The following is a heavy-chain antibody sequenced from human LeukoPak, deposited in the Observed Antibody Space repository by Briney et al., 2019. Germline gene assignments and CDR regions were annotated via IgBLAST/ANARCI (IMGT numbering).Heavy chain of an antibody. CDR1: GYSISSGYY. V-gene: IGHV4-38-2*02. D-gene: IGHD1-14*01. J-gene: IGHJ3*02. CDR3: ARDNRREAFDI. CDR2: IYHSGST. Sequence: SETLSLTCAVSGYSISSGYYWGWIRQPPGKGLEWIGSIYHSGSTYYNPSLKSRVTISVDTSKNQFSLKLSSVTAADTAVYYCARDNRREAFDIWGQGTMVTVSS.